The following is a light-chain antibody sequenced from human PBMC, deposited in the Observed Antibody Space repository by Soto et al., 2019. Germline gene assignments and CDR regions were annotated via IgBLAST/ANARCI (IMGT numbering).Light chain of an antibody. CDR2: DAS. CDR3: QHYNSYPYT. CDR1: QSISVW. J-gene: IGKJ2*01. Sequence: DIQMTQSPPTLSASVGDRVSITCRASQSISVWLAWFQQKPGKAPKLLIYDASTLQSEVPSRFSGSGSGTEFTLTISRLQPDDFATYYCQHYNSYPYTFGQGTKVDIK. V-gene: IGKV1-5*01.